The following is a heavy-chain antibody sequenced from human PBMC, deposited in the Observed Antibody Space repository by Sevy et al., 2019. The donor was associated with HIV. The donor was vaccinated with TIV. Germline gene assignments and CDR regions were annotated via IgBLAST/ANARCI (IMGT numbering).Heavy chain of an antibody. J-gene: IGHJ4*02. Sequence: ASVKVSCKASGYTFTNYYIHWVRQAPGQGLEWMGVINPSGGSTYYAQKFQGRVTMTRDTSTTTVYMELSSLKSEDTAVYFCARGDGTGQCFDYWGQGTLVTVSS. D-gene: IGHD6-13*01. V-gene: IGHV1-46*03. CDR1: GYTFTNYY. CDR3: ARGDGTGQCFDY. CDR2: INPSGGST.